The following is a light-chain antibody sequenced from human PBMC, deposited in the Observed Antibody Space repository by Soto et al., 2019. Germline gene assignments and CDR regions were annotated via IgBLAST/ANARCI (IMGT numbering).Light chain of an antibody. CDR1: QSISSW. CDR2: DAS. Sequence: DIQMTQSPSNLSASVGDRVTITCRASQSISSWLAWYQQKPGKAPKLLIYDASSLESGVPSRFSGSGSGTEFTLTISGLQSEDFAVYYCQQYNNWPGTFGQGTKVDIK. V-gene: IGKV1-5*01. CDR3: QQYNNWPGT. J-gene: IGKJ1*01.